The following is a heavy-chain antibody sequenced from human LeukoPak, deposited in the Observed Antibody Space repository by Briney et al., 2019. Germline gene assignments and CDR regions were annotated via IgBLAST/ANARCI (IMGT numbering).Heavy chain of an antibody. CDR1: GFTVSSNY. Sequence: GGSLRLSCAASGFTVSSNYMSWVRQAPGKGLEWVSVIYSGGSTYYADSVKGRFTISRDNSKNTLYLQINSLRAEDTAVYYCARIGTMTTDAFDIWGQGTMVTVSS. CDR2: IYSGGST. V-gene: IGHV3-53*01. CDR3: ARIGTMTTDAFDI. D-gene: IGHD4-17*01. J-gene: IGHJ3*02.